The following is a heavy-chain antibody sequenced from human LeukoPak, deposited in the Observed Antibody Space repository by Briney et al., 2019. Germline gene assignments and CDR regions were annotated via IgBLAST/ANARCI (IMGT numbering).Heavy chain of an antibody. D-gene: IGHD3-16*02. J-gene: IGHJ3*02. CDR2: INSDGSST. Sequence: GGSLRLSCAASGFTFSSYWMHWVRQAPGKGLVWVSRINSDGSSTSYADSVKGRFTISRDNAKNTLYLQMNSLRAEDTAVYYCARVNVKYQRTDAFDIWGQGTMVTVSS. V-gene: IGHV3-74*01. CDR3: ARVNVKYQRTDAFDI. CDR1: GFTFSSYW.